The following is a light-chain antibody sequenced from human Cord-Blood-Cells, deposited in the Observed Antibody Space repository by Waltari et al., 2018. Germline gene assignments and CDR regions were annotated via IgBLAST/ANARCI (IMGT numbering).Light chain of an antibody. V-gene: IGKV3-11*01. Sequence: EIVLTQSPATLSLSPGERATLSCRASQSVSSYLAWYQQKPGQAPRLLIYYASNRATGIPARFSVSGSGTDFTLTISSLEPEDFAVYYCQQRSNWPPITFGQGTRLEIK. CDR1: QSVSSY. CDR3: QQRSNWPPIT. J-gene: IGKJ5*01. CDR2: YAS.